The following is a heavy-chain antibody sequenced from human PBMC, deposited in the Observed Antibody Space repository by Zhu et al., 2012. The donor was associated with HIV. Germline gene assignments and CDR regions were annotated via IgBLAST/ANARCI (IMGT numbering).Heavy chain of an antibody. Sequence: QVQLQESGPGLVKPSETLSLTCTVSGGSINSNSYYWGWIRQPPGKGLEWIGSIYYSGSTYYNPSLKSRVTISVDASKNRFSLKLSSVTAADTAVYYCARQEPSDIVVVPAWGQGTLVTVSS. CDR1: GGSINSNSYY. D-gene: IGHD2-2*01. J-gene: IGHJ4*02. CDR3: ARQEPSDIVVVPA. CDR2: IYYSGST. V-gene: IGHV4-39*01.